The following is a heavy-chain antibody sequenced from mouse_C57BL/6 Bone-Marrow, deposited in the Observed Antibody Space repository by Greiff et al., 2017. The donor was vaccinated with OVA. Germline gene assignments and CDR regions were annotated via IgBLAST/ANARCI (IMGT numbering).Heavy chain of an antibody. V-gene: IGHV1-80*01. CDR2: IYPGDDDT. CDR3: AKKSGYALDY. Sequence: QVQLQQSGAELVRPGSSVKISCKASGYAFSKYWMNWVKQRPGQGLEWIGQIYPGDDDTNYSGQFKGKATMTADRSSSTAYMQLSSLTSVDSAVYFCAKKSGYALDYWGQGTSVTVSS. CDR1: GYAFSKYW. J-gene: IGHJ4*01.